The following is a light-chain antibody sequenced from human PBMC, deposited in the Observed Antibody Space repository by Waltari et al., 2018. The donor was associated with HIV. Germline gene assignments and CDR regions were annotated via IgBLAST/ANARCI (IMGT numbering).Light chain of an antibody. CDR2: AAS. Sequence: IQLTQSPPFLSASVGDRVTISCRASQGVSRNLAWYQEKAGKAPKLLIYAASTLQSGVPSRFSGSGSGTEFTLTISSLQPEDFATYYCQQVYSYPRTFGQGTKVEI. CDR3: QQVYSYPRT. V-gene: IGKV1-9*01. J-gene: IGKJ1*01. CDR1: QGVSRN.